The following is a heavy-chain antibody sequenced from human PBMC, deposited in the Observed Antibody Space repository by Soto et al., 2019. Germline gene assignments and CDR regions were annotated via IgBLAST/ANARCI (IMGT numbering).Heavy chain of an antibody. Sequence: GGSLRLSCAASGFTFSSYAMSWVRQAPGKGLEWVSAISGSGGSTYYADSVKGRFTISRDNSKNTLYLQMNSLRAEDTAVYYCAKGYCSSTSCRSPDNYYYYYYMDVWGKGTTVTVS. V-gene: IGHV3-23*01. CDR2: ISGSGGST. D-gene: IGHD2-2*01. CDR3: AKGYCSSTSCRSPDNYYYYYYMDV. CDR1: GFTFSSYA. J-gene: IGHJ6*03.